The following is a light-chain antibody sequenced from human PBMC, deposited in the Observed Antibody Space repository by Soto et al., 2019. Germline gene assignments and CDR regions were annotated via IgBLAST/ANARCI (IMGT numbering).Light chain of an antibody. CDR2: EVS. J-gene: IGLJ1*01. V-gene: IGLV2-14*01. CDR3: SSYRSTNTYV. Sequence: QSVLTQPASVSGSPGQSITISCTGTSSDIGGYNYVSWYQQHPGKAPKLMIYEVSNRPSGVSNRFSGSKSGNTASLTISGLQAEDESDYYCSSYRSTNTYVFGTGTK. CDR1: SSDIGGYNY.